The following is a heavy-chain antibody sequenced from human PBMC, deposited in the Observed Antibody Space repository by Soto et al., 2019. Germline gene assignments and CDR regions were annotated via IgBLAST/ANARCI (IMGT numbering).Heavy chain of an antibody. V-gene: IGHV4-59*01. J-gene: IGHJ6*02. Sequence: SETLSLTCTVSGGSISSYYWSWIRQPPGKGLEWIGYIYYSGSTNYNPSLKSRVTISVDTSKNRFSLKLSSMTAADTAVYYCARENSYDYLDVWGQGTTVTVSS. CDR3: ARENSYDYLDV. CDR1: GGSISSYY. CDR2: IYYSGST. D-gene: IGHD3-3*01.